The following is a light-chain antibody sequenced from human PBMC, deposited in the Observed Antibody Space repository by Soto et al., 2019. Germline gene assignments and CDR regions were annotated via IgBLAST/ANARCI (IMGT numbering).Light chain of an antibody. V-gene: IGKV1-27*01. CDR2: GAF. J-gene: IGKJ1*01. CDR3: QKYHSAPRT. Sequence: DIPMTQSPSSLSASVGDRVTITCRANQDISYYLAWYQQKQGKVPKLLIYGAFTLQSGVPSRFSGSGSGTDFTLTISSLQPEDIATYYCQKYHSAPRTFGQGTKVEIK. CDR1: QDISYY.